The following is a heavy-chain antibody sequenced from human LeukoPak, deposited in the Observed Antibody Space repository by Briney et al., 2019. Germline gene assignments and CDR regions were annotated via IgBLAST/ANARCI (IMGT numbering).Heavy chain of an antibody. D-gene: IGHD6-13*01. CDR3: ARDEGASSSYSMDV. CDR1: GFTFSSYW. V-gene: IGHV3-7*01. J-gene: IGHJ6*02. CDR2: IKQDGSEK. Sequence: GGSLRLSCAASGFTFSSYWMSWVRQAPGKGLEWVANIKQDGSEKYYVDSVKGRFTISRDNAKNSLYLQMNSLRAEDTAVYCCARDEGASSSYSMDVWGQGTTVTVSS.